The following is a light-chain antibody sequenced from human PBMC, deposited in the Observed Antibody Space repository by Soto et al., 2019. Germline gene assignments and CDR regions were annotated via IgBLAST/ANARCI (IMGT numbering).Light chain of an antibody. Sequence: EIVFTQSPATLSLSPGERATLSCRARQSVSRYLAWYQQKPGQAPRLLIYDASNRATGIPPRFSGSGSGTVFTLTISSLEPEVFAVYYFQLRSKMTIGGGIKVEIK. CDR2: DAS. CDR3: QLRSKMT. CDR1: QSVSRY. V-gene: IGKV3-11*01. J-gene: IGKJ4*01.